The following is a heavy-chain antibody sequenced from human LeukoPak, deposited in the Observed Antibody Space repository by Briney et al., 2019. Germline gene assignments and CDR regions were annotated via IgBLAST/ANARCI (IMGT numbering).Heavy chain of an antibody. CDR2: IRYGGSKK. CDR3: AKGEYSYDSSGHNYFDY. Sequence: PGGSLRLSCAASGFTLRSYGMHWVRQAPGKGLEWVAFIRYGGSKKDYADSVKGRFTISRDNSKNTLYLQMNSLRAEDTAVYYCAKGEYSYDSSGHNYFDYWGQGSLVTVSS. CDR1: GFTLRSYG. D-gene: IGHD3-22*01. J-gene: IGHJ4*02. V-gene: IGHV3-30*02.